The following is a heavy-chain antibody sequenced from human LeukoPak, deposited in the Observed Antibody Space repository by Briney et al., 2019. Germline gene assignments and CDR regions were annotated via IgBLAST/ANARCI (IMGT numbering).Heavy chain of an antibody. J-gene: IGHJ4*02. CDR1: GGSISSYY. V-gene: IGHV4-59*06. D-gene: IGHD6-19*01. CDR3: ARSFSGPTGADY. CDR2: IFYNGNT. Sequence: PSETLSLTCTVSGGSISSYYWSWIRQLPGKGLEWIGYIFYNGNTYYNPSLKSRVTISVDTSKNQFSLRLGSVTAADTAVYYCARSFSGPTGADYWGQGTLVTVSS.